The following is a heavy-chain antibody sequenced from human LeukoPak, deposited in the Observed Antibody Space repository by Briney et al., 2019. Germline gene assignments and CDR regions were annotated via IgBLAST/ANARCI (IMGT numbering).Heavy chain of an antibody. CDR3: ARRSDGFDP. CDR1: GFTFSSYA. J-gene: IGHJ5*02. Sequence: PGGSLRLSCAASGFTFSSYAMNWVRQTPGKGLDWVSAISGSGDTTYYADSVKGRFTISRDNSKNTLYLQMNSLRAEDTAVYYCARRSDGFDPWGQGTLVTVSS. CDR2: ISGSGDTT. D-gene: IGHD6-19*01. V-gene: IGHV3-23*01.